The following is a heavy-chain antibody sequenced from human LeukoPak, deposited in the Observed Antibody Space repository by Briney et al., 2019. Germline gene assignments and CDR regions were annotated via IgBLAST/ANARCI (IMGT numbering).Heavy chain of an antibody. CDR3: AREFDSGGYYVDY. J-gene: IGHJ4*02. CDR1: GGSISSGSYY. Sequence: SETLSLTCTVSGGSISSGSYYWSWIRQPAGKGLEWIGRIYTSGSTNYNPSLKSRVTISVDTSKNQFSLKLSSVTAADTAVYYCAREFDSGGYYVDYWGQGTLVTVSS. D-gene: IGHD3-22*01. V-gene: IGHV4-61*02. CDR2: IYTSGST.